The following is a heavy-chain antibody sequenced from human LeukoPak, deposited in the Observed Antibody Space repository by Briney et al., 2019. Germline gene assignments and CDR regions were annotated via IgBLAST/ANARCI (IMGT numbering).Heavy chain of an antibody. Sequence: PGGSLRLSCAASGFTFSSYWMSWARQAPGKGLEWVANIKQDGSDKYYVDSVKGRFTISRDNAKNSVYLQMNSLRAEDTAVYYCARDKVVGATLFDYWGQGTLVTVSS. CDR1: GFTFSSYW. D-gene: IGHD1-26*01. CDR2: IKQDGSDK. J-gene: IGHJ4*02. CDR3: ARDKVVGATLFDY. V-gene: IGHV3-7*01.